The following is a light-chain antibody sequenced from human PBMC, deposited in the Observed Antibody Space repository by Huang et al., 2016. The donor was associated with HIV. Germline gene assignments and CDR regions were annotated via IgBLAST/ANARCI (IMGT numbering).Light chain of an antibody. V-gene: IGKV1-39*01. J-gene: IGKJ1*01. CDR3: QPSQRPPRT. Sequence: DIQMTQSPSSLSASVGDRVTITCRASQNIGTSLNWYQQKPGLAPKLLIYATFTLQSVVPSRFGGGGARTDFTLTINNLHPGGFATYYCQPSQRPPRTFGQGTKVEI. CDR2: ATF. CDR1: QNIGTS.